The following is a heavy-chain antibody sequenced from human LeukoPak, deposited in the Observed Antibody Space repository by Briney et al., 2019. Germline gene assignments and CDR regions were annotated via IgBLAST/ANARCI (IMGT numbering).Heavy chain of an antibody. Sequence: SGPALVKPTQTLTLTCTFSGFSLSTSGMCVSWIRQPPGKALEWLARIDWDDDKYYSTSLKTRLTISKDTSKNQVVLTMTNMDPVDTATYYCARIQSYNILTRYLSAFDIWGQGTVVTVSS. J-gene: IGHJ3*02. CDR1: GFSLSTSGMC. CDR2: IDWDDDK. D-gene: IGHD3-9*01. V-gene: IGHV2-70*11. CDR3: ARIQSYNILTRYLSAFDI.